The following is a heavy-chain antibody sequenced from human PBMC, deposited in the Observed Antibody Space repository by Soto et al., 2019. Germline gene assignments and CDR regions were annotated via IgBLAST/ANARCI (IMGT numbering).Heavy chain of an antibody. D-gene: IGHD3-22*01. CDR3: AKDQYYDSSGHSPTFDY. CDR1: GFSFSSYG. Sequence: GGSLRLSCAASGFSFSSYGMHWVRQAPGKGLEWVAVIWYGGSNKYYADSVKGRFTISRDNSKNTLYLQMNSLRAEDTAVYYCAKDQYYDSSGHSPTFDYWGQGTLVTLSS. V-gene: IGHV3-33*06. CDR2: IWYGGSNK. J-gene: IGHJ4*02.